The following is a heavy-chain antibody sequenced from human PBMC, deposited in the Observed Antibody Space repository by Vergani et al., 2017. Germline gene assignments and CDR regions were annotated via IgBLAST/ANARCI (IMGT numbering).Heavy chain of an antibody. J-gene: IGHJ4*02. D-gene: IGHD3-10*01. V-gene: IGHV4-59*01. CDR1: GGSISSYY. CDR3: ARGMDYMGY. Sequence: QVQLQESGPGLVKPSETLSLTCTVSGGSISSYYWSWIRQPPGKGLEWIGYIYYSGSTNYNPSLKSRVTISVDTSKNQFSLKLSSVTVADTAVYYCARGMDYMGYWGQGTLVTVSS. CDR2: IYYSGST.